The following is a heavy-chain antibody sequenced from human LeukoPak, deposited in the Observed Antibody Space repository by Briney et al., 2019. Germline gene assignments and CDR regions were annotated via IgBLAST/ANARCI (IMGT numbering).Heavy chain of an antibody. CDR3: AKDPVWNPSYYYYYMDV. CDR1: GFIFNNYA. CDR2: ISGSGVAT. J-gene: IGHJ6*03. Sequence: GGSLRLSCAVSGFIFNNYAMNWVRQAPGKGLEWVSGISGSGVATYYADSVKGRFTISRDNSKNTLYLQMNSLRAEDTAIYYCAKDPVWNPSYYYYYMDVWSKGTTVTVSS. V-gene: IGHV3-23*01. D-gene: IGHD1-1*01.